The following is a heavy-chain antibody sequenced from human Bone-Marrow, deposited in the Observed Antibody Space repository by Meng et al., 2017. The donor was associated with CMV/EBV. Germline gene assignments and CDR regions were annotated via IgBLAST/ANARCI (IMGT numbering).Heavy chain of an antibody. CDR3: ARDNLMIIFGGVDKTHWLDP. CDR2: ISYSGFT. J-gene: IGHJ6*02. Sequence: GSLRLSCGVSGGSISSYSWTWIRQPPGKALEWGGSISYSGFTNYNPSLKSRVTISVETSKRQFALNLRSVTAADTAVYSCARDNLMIIFGGVDKTHWLDPWGQGTTVTVSS. D-gene: IGHD3-16*01. CDR1: GGSISSYS. V-gene: IGHV4-59*13.